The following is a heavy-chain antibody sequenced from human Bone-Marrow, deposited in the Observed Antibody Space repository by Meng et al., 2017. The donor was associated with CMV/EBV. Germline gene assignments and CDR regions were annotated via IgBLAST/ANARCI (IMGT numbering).Heavy chain of an antibody. D-gene: IGHD6-6*01. V-gene: IGHV4-59*01. CDR3: ARAHSSSSSNWFDP. Sequence: SETLSLTCTVPGGSISSYYWSWIRQPPGKGLEWIGYIYYSGSTNYNPSLKSRVTISVDTSKNQFSLKLSSVTAADTAVYYCARAHSSSSSNWFDPWGQGTLVTVSS. CDR2: IYYSGST. J-gene: IGHJ5*02. CDR1: GGSISSYY.